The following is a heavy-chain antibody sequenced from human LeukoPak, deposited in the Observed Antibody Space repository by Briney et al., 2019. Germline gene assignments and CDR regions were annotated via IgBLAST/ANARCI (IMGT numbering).Heavy chain of an antibody. D-gene: IGHD6-25*01. CDR2: INHSGST. V-gene: IGHV4-4*02. CDR1: GGSISSSNW. CDR3: ARQRSGHDAFDI. J-gene: IGHJ3*02. Sequence: PSETLSLTCAVSGGSISSSNWWSWIRQPPGKGLEWIGEINHSGSTNYNPSLKSRVTISVDTSKNQFSLKLSSVTAADTAVYYCARQRSGHDAFDIWGQGTMVTVSS.